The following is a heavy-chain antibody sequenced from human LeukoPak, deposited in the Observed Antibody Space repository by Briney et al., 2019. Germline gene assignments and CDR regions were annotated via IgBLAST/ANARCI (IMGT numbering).Heavy chain of an antibody. CDR3: AKDIDFGY. V-gene: IGHV3-30*18. CDR1: GFTFSSYG. J-gene: IGHJ4*02. CDR2: ISYDGSNK. Sequence: PGRSLRLSCAASGFTFSSYGMHWVRQAPGKGLEWVAVISYDGSNKYYADSVKGRFTISRDNSKNTLYLQMNSLRAEDTAVYYCAKDIDFGYWGQGTLVTVSS.